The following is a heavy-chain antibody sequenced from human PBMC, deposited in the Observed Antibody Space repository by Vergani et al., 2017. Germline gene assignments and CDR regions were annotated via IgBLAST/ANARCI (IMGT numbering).Heavy chain of an antibody. CDR3: ASAVEGVVPAAMGY. J-gene: IGHJ4*02. CDR1: GGSFSGYY. D-gene: IGHD2-2*01. V-gene: IGHV4-34*01. CDR2: INHSGST. Sequence: QVQLQQWGAGLLKPSETLSLTCAVYGGSFSGYYWSWIRQPPGKGLEWIGEINHSGSTNYNPSLKSRVTISVDTSKNQFSPKLSSVTAADTAVYYCASAVEGVVPAAMGYWGQGTLVTVSS.